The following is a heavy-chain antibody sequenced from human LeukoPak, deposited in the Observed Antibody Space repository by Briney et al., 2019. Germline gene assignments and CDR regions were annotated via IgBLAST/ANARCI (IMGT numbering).Heavy chain of an antibody. V-gene: IGHV3-7*03. J-gene: IGHJ4*02. D-gene: IGHD6-19*01. Sequence: GGSLRLSCVASGFTFSDYWMSWVRQAPGKGLEWVANIKQDGSDKYYADSMRGRFTISRDNAKDSLYLRMNSLRAEDTAVYFCARGTYSSGWYPDYFDYWGQGTLVTVSS. CDR2: IKQDGSDK. CDR3: ARGTYSSGWYPDYFDY. CDR1: GFTFSDYW.